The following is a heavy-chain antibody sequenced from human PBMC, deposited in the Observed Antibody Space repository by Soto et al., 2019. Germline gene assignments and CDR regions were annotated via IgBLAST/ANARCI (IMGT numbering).Heavy chain of an antibody. J-gene: IGHJ6*02. CDR2: IIPIFGTA. CDR1: GGTFSSYA. V-gene: IGHV1-69*13. D-gene: IGHD3-3*01. CDR3: ASDVEGYDFWSGPYYYYGMDV. Sequence: GASVKVSCKASGGTFSSYAISWVRQAPGQGLEWMGGIIPIFGTANYAQKFQGRVTITADESTSTAYMELSSLRSEDTAVYYCASDVEGYDFWSGPYYYYGMDVWGQGTTVTVSS.